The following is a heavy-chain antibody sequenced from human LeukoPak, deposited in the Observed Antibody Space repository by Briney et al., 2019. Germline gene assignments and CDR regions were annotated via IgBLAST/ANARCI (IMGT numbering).Heavy chain of an antibody. CDR1: GFTFSSYG. V-gene: IGHV3-33*01. CDR3: ARDLLDY. CDR2: IWYDGSNK. Sequence: PGGSLRLSCAASGFTFSSYGMHWVRQAPGKGLEWAAFIWYDGSNKYYTDSVKGRFTISRDNAKNSLYLQMNSLRDEDTAVYFCARDLLDYWGQGTLVTVSS. J-gene: IGHJ4*02.